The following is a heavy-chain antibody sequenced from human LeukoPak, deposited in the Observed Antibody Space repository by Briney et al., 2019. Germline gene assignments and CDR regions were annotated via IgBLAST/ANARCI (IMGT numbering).Heavy chain of an antibody. CDR3: ARVIAAAGPYFDY. V-gene: IGHV1-2*02. CDR2: INPNSVGT. D-gene: IGHD6-13*01. J-gene: IGHJ4*02. CDR1: GYTFTGYY. Sequence: GASVKVSCKASGYTFTGYYMHWVRQAPGQGLVWMGWINPNSVGTNYAQKFQGRVTMTRDTSISTAYMELSRLRSDDTAVYYCARVIAAAGPYFDYWGQGTLVTVSS.